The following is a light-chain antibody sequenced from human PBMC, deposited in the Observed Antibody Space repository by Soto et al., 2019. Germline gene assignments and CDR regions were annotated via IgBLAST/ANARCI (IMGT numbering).Light chain of an antibody. CDR2: AAS. Sequence: EIVLTQSPGTLSLSPGERATLSCRASQFLSSSYVVWYQQKPGQAPRLLIYAASRRATGIPDRFSGSGSATEYTLTIGRLEPEDFAVYYCQQQGTFGQGTRLEIK. CDR1: QFLSSSY. CDR3: QQQGT. J-gene: IGKJ2*01. V-gene: IGKV3-20*01.